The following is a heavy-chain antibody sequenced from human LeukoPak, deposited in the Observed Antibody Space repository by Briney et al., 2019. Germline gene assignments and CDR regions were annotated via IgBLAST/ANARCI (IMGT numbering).Heavy chain of an antibody. CDR2: ISYDGSNK. CDR1: GFTFSSYG. CDR3: AKLLGGGADVDAFDI. Sequence: GGSLRLSCAASGFTFSSYGMHWVRQAPGKGLEWVAVISYDGSNKYYADSVKGRFTISRDNSKNTLYLQMNSLRAEDTAVYYCAKLLGGGADVDAFDIWGQGTMVTVSS. J-gene: IGHJ3*02. D-gene: IGHD1-26*01. V-gene: IGHV3-30*18.